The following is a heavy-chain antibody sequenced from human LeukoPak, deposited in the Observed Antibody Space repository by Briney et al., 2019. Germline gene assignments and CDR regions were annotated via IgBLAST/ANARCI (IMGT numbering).Heavy chain of an antibody. V-gene: IGHV4-59*08. J-gene: IGHJ3*02. Sequence: SETLSLTCTVSGGSISSYSWSWIRQPPGKGLEWIGFIYYSGSTNSNPPLKSRVTISVDTSKNQFSLKLSSVTAADTAVYYCARGGSTVTTPDAFDIWGQGTMVTVSS. D-gene: IGHD4-17*01. CDR2: IYYSGST. CDR1: GGSISSYS. CDR3: ARGGSTVTTPDAFDI.